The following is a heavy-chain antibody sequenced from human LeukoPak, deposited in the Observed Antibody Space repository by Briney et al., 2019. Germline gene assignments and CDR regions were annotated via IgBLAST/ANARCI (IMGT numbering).Heavy chain of an antibody. CDR3: ARHRCSGGSCYVDYFDY. D-gene: IGHD2-15*01. CDR2: IYPGDSDT. V-gene: IGHV5-51*01. Sequence: GESLKISCKGSGYSFTSYWIGWVRQMPGKGLEWMGIIYPGDSDTRCSPSFQGQVTISADKSISTAYLQWSSLKASDTAMYYCARHRCSGGSCYVDYFDYWGQGTLVTVSS. J-gene: IGHJ4*02. CDR1: GYSFTSYW.